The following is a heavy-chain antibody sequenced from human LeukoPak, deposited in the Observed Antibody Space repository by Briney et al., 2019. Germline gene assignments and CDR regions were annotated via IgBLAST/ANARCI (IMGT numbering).Heavy chain of an antibody. Sequence: SVKVSCKASGGTFSSYAISWVRQAPRQGLGWIGRIIPILGIANYAQKFQGRVTITADKSTSTAYMELSSLRSEDTAVYYRARDRNRYGSGSLFFFDYWGQGTLVTVSS. V-gene: IGHV1-69*04. CDR1: GGTFSSYA. CDR3: ARDRNRYGSGSLFFFDY. D-gene: IGHD3-10*01. CDR2: IIPILGIA. J-gene: IGHJ4*02.